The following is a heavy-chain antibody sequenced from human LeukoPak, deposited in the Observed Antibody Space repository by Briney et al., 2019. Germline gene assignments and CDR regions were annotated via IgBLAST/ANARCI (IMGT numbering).Heavy chain of an antibody. V-gene: IGHV3-30*02. D-gene: IGHD2-2*01. J-gene: IGHJ4*02. CDR1: GFTFSSYG. Sequence: GGSLRLSCAASGFTFSSYGMHWVRQAPGKGLEWVAFIRYDGSNKYYADSVKGRFTISRDNSKNTLYLQMNSLRAEDTAVYYCAKASGEKYQLLWFDYWGQGTLVSVSS. CDR3: AKASGEKYQLLWFDY. CDR2: IRYDGSNK.